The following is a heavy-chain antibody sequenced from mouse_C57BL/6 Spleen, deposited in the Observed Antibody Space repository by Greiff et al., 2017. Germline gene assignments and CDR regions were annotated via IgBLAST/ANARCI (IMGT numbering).Heavy chain of an antibody. CDR3: TREGWSSWFAY. V-gene: IGHV1-15*01. J-gene: IGHJ3*01. D-gene: IGHD1-1*02. CDR2: IDPETGGT. CDR1: GYTFTDYE. Sequence: QVQLKESGAELVRPGASVTLSCKASGYTFTDYEMHWVKQTPVHGLEWIGAIDPETGGTAYNQKFKGKAILTADKSSSTAYMELRSLTSEDSAVYYCTREGWSSWFAYWGQGTLVTVSA.